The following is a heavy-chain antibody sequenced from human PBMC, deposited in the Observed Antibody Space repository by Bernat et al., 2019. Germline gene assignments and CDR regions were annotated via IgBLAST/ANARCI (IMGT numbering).Heavy chain of an antibody. D-gene: IGHD3-10*01. CDR3: ARGGTMVRGVLDPDRYYYYGMDV. CDR2: ISAYNGNT. Sequence: QVQLVQSGAEVKKPGASVKVSCKASGYTFTSYGISWVRQAPGQGLEWMGWISAYNGNTNYAQKLQGRVTMTTDTSTRTGYMELRSLRSDDTAVYYCARGGTMVRGVLDPDRYYYYGMDVWGQGTTVTVSS. J-gene: IGHJ6*02. CDR1: GYTFTSYG. V-gene: IGHV1-18*01.